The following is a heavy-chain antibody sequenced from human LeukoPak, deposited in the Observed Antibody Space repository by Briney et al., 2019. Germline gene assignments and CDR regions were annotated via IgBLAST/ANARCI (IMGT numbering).Heavy chain of an antibody. CDR2: ISGSGGST. D-gene: IGHD3-22*01. J-gene: IGHJ4*02. CDR1: GFTFSSYA. CDR3: AKDRNTMIKARWYFDY. Sequence: GGSLRLSCAASGFTFSSYAMSWVRQAPGKGVEWVSAISGSGGSTYYADSVKGRFTISRDNSKNTLYLQMNSLRAEDTAVYYCAKDRNTMIKARWYFDYWGQGTLVTVSS. V-gene: IGHV3-23*01.